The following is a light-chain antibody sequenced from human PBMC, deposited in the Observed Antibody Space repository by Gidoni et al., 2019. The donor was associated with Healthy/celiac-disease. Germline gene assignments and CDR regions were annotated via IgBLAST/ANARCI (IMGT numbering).Light chain of an antibody. CDR3: SSYTSRSTVV. J-gene: IGLJ2*01. V-gene: IGLV2-14*01. CDR2: EVS. CDR1: SSDVGGYNY. Sequence: QSALTQPASVSGSPGQSITISCTGTSSDVGGYNYVPWYQQHPGKAPKLMIYEVSNRPSGVSNRFSGSKSGNTASLTISGLQAEDEADYYCSSYTSRSTVVFGGGTKLPVL.